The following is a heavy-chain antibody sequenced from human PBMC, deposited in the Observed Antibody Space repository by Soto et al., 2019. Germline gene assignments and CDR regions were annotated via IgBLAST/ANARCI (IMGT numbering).Heavy chain of an antibody. CDR1: GFTFSSYE. CDR2: ISSSGSTI. J-gene: IGHJ4*02. Sequence: QPGGSLRLSCAASGFTFSSYEMNWVRQAPGKGLEWVSYISSSGSTIYYADSVKGRFTISRDNAKNSLYLQMNSLRAEDTAVYYCARWFGEFRHYFDYWGQGTLVTVSS. CDR3: ARWFGEFRHYFDY. D-gene: IGHD3-10*01. V-gene: IGHV3-48*03.